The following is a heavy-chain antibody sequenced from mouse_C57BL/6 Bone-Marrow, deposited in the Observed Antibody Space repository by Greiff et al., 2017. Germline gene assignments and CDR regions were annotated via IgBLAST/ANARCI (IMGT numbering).Heavy chain of an antibody. CDR2: INPNNGGT. CDR1: GYTFTDYY. D-gene: IGHD2-5*01. CDR3: ARGVAYYSNYFAWFAY. J-gene: IGHJ3*01. V-gene: IGHV1-26*01. Sequence: EVQLQQSGPELVKPGASVKISCKASGYTFTDYYMNWVKQSHGKSLEWIGDINPNNGGTSYNQKFKGKATLTVDKSSSTAYMELRSLTSEDSAVYYCARGVAYYSNYFAWFAYWGQGTLVTVSA.